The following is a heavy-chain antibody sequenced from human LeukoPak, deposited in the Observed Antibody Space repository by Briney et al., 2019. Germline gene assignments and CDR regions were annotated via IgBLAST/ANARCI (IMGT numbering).Heavy chain of an antibody. CDR2: INAGNGNT. V-gene: IGHV1-3*01. J-gene: IGHJ4*02. CDR3: ARYSSGWYHDY. CDR1: RYTFTRFA. D-gene: IGHD6-19*01. Sequence: ASVKVSCKASRYTFTRFAMHWVRQAPGQRLEWMGWINAGNGNTKYSQKFQGRVTITRDTSANTAYMELSSLISEDTAVYYCARYSSGWYHDYWGQGTLVTVSS.